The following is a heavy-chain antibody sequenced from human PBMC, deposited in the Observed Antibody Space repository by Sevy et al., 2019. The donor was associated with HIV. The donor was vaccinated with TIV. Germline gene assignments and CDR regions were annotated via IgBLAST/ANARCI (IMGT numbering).Heavy chain of an antibody. J-gene: IGHJ5*02. CDR2: ISGSGGTT. CDR3: AKAPIAARPWDWFDP. V-gene: IGHV3-23*01. D-gene: IGHD6-6*01. CDR1: GFTFSTYA. Sequence: GGSLRLSCAASGFTFSTYAMTWVRQAPGKGLEWVSGISGSGGTTYYADSVKGRFTISRDNSNNTLFLHMNNLRADDTAKYFCAKAPIAARPWDWFDPWGQGTLVTVSS.